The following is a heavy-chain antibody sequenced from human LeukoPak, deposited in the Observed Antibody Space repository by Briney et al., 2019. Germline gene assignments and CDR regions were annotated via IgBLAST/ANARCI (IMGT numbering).Heavy chain of an antibody. V-gene: IGHV4-34*01. CDR3: ARDFHFWSGSQHVYYYGMDV. CDR1: GGSFSGYY. CDR2: INHSGST. D-gene: IGHD3-3*02. Sequence: PSETLSLTCAVYGGSFSGYYWSWIRQPPGKGLEWIGEINHSGSTNYNPSLKSRVTISVDTSKNQFSLKLSSVTAADTAVYYCARDFHFWSGSQHVYYYGMDVWGQGTTVTVSS. J-gene: IGHJ6*02.